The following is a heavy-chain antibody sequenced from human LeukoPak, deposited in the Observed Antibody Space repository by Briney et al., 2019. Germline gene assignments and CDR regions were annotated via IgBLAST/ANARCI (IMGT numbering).Heavy chain of an antibody. V-gene: IGHV4-34*01. CDR1: GGSFSGYY. CDR2: INHSGST. CDR3: ARRGYSYGYRERAFDI. D-gene: IGHD5-18*01. J-gene: IGHJ3*02. Sequence: SETLSLTCAVYGGSFSGYYWSWIRQPPGKGLEWIGEINHSGSTNYNPSLKSRVTISVDTSKKQFSLKLSSVTAADTAVYYCARRGYSYGYRERAFDIWGQGTMVTVSS.